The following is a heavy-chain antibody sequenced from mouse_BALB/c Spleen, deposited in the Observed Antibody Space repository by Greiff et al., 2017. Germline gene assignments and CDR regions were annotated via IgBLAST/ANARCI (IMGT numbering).Heavy chain of an antibody. Sequence: VKLQESAAELARPGASVKMSCKASGYTFTSYTMHWVKQRPGQGLEWIGYINPSSGYTEYNQKFKDKTTLTADKSSSTAYMQLSSLTSEDSAVYYCARDGTYYRGYYAMDYWGQGTSVTVSS. CDR3: ARDGTYYRGYYAMDY. V-gene: IGHV1-4*02. CDR1: GYTFTSYT. D-gene: IGHD2-12*01. J-gene: IGHJ4*01. CDR2: INPSSGYT.